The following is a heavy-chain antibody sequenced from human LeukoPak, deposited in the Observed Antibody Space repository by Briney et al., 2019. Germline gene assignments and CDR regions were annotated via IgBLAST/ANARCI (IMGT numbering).Heavy chain of an antibody. Sequence: PSETLSLTCTVSGGSFSSYYWRWIRQPPGKGLEWIGCIYYSGSTNYNPSLRSRVTISVDTSKNQFSLKLTSVTAADTAMYYCARQVPSERDYVWGSYRYRLGGPTYFDYWGQGTLVTVSS. CDR3: ARQVPSERDYVWGSYRYRLGGPTYFDY. V-gene: IGHV4-59*08. CDR1: GGSFSSYY. J-gene: IGHJ4*02. D-gene: IGHD3-16*02. CDR2: IYYSGST.